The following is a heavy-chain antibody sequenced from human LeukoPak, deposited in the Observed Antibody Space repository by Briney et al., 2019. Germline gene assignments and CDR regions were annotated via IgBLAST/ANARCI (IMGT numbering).Heavy chain of an antibody. D-gene: IGHD2-2*01. Sequence: ASVKVSCKASGYTFTGYYMHWVRQAPGQGLEWMGWINPNSGGTNYAQKFQGRVTMTRDTSISTAYMELSRLRSDDTAVYYCATEQVGYCSSTSCYLGYWGQGTLVTVPS. V-gene: IGHV1-2*02. CDR3: ATEQVGYCSSTSCYLGY. CDR1: GYTFTGYY. J-gene: IGHJ4*02. CDR2: INPNSGGT.